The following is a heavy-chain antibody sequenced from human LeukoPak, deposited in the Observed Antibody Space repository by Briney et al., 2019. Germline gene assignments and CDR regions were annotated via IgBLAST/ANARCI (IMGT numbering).Heavy chain of an antibody. CDR3: AKRVVPAAPDGAFDI. CDR1: GYTFTGYY. J-gene: IGHJ3*02. D-gene: IGHD2-2*01. Sequence: ASVKVSCKASGYTFTGYYMHWVRQAPGQGLDWMGWINPNSGGTNYAQKFQGRVTMTRDTSISTAYMELSRLRSDDTAVYYCAKRVVPAAPDGAFDIWGQGTMVTVSS. V-gene: IGHV1-2*02. CDR2: INPNSGGT.